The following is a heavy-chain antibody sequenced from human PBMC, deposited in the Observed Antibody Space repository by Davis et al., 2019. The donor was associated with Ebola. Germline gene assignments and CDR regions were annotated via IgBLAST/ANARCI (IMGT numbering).Heavy chain of an antibody. D-gene: IGHD3-9*01. J-gene: IGHJ6*02. CDR3: AGATGYYRHDMDV. Sequence: GESLKISCAVSGFTFSSYWMSWVRQGPGKGLEWVAEIDEDGSKKDYVDSVKGRFTISRDNAKNSLYLQMNSLRDEDTAVYYCAGATGYYRHDMDVWGQGTTVTVSS. V-gene: IGHV3-7*01. CDR2: IDEDGSKK. CDR1: GFTFSSYW.